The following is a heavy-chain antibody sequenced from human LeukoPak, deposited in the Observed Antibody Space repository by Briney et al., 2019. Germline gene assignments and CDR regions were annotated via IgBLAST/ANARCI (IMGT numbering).Heavy chain of an antibody. J-gene: IGHJ6*03. CDR3: ARAIYYYDSSGYYYYYYMDV. V-gene: IGHV4-34*01. D-gene: IGHD3-22*01. CDR2: INHSGST. CDR1: GGSFSGYY. Sequence: SETLSLTCAVYGGSFSGYYWSWIRQPPGKGLEWIGEINHSGSTNYNPSLKSRVTISVDTSKNQFSLKLSSVTAADTAVYYCARAIYYYDSSGYYYYYYMDVWGKGTTVTVSS.